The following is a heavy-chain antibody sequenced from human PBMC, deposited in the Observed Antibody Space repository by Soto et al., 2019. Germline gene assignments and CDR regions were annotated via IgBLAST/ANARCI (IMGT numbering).Heavy chain of an antibody. CDR1: GFTFSSYA. D-gene: IGHD3-3*01. J-gene: IGHJ4*02. V-gene: IGHV3-23*01. CDR2: ISGSGGST. CDR3: AKDQTEYSDFWSGSIH. Sequence: PGGSLRLSCAASGFTFSSYAMSWVRQAPGKGLEWVSAISGSGGSTYYADSVKGRFTISRDNSKNTLYLQMNSLRAEDTAVYYCAKDQTEYSDFWSGSIHWGQGTLVTVSS.